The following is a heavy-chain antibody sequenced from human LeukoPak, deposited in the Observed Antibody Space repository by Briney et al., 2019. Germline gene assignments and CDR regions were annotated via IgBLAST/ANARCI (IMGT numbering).Heavy chain of an antibody. J-gene: IGHJ6*03. V-gene: IGHV3-48*01. CDR3: ARDRYGYYYMDV. CDR1: GFTFSSYS. CDR2: ISSSSSTI. D-gene: IGHD1-1*01. Sequence: GGSLRLSCAASGFTFSSYSMNWVRQAPGKGLEWVSYISSSSSTIYYADSVKGRFTISRDNSKNTLYLQMNNLRAEDTAVYYCARDRYGYYYMDVWGKGTTVTVSS.